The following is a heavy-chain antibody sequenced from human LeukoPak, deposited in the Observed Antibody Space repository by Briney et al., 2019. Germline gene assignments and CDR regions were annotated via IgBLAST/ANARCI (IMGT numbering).Heavy chain of an antibody. CDR3: AAKRGYSYGSDY. Sequence: PGGSLRLSCAASGFTVSNNYMSWVREAPGKGREWVSLIYSGGNTYYADSVKGRFSISRDNSKNTLYLQMNSLRAEDTAVYYCAAKRGYSYGSDYWGQGTLVTVSS. CDR2: IYSGGNT. V-gene: IGHV3-53*01. D-gene: IGHD5-18*01. J-gene: IGHJ4*02. CDR1: GFTVSNNY.